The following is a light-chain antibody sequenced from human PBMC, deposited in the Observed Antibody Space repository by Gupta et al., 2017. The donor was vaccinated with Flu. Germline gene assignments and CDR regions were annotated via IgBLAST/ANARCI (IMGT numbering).Light chain of an antibody. Sequence: QSALPPPASVSGSPGQSITISCTGTSSDVGGYNYVSWYQQHPGKAPKLMIYEVSNRPSGVSNRFSGSKSGNTASLTISGLQAEDEADYYCSSYTSSSTVVFGGGTKLTVL. V-gene: IGLV2-14*01. CDR3: SSYTSSSTVV. CDR1: SSDVGGYNY. J-gene: IGLJ2*01. CDR2: EVS.